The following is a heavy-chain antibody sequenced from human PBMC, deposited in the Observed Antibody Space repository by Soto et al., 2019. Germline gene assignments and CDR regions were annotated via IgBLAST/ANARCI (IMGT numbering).Heavy chain of an antibody. CDR3: ARAELVLMVYAGNYGMDV. Sequence: SETLSLTCAVSGGSISSDDYSWSWIRQPPGKGLKWIGYIYHSGTTYYNPSLRSRVTISVDTSKNQFSLQLNSVTPEDTAVYYCARAELVLMVYAGNYGMDVWGQGTTVTVSS. CDR1: GGSISSDDYS. J-gene: IGHJ6*02. CDR2: IYHSGTT. D-gene: IGHD2-8*01. V-gene: IGHV4-30-2*01.